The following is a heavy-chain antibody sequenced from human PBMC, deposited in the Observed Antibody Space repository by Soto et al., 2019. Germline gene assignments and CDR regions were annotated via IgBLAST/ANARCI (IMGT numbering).Heavy chain of an antibody. D-gene: IGHD6-13*01. CDR2: IIPRSGTA. CDR1: GDTANIYP. CDR3: ANSYGISWYGDF. J-gene: IGHJ4*02. V-gene: IGHV1-69*13. Sequence: SVKVSCKASGDTANIYPVTWVRQAPGQGLEWMGGIIPRSGTANYAQKFEGRVTLTADQSTSTAYMELRSLRPEDTAVYYCANSYGISWYGDFWGQGTLVTVSS.